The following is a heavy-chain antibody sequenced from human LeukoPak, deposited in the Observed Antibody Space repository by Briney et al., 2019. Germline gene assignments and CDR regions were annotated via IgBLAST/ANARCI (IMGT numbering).Heavy chain of an antibody. CDR1: GFTFRNYW. D-gene: IGHD2-15*01. CDR3: ARDGGLNTNFDS. J-gene: IGHJ4*02. Sequence: GGTLSLSCSASGFTFRNYWRGWLRQAQGKGREWVANTKPDGSAEYYADSVRGRFTTSRDNGNNFLYLQMNSLRAEDTAVYYCARDGGLNTNFDSWGQGTLVTVSS. CDR2: TKPDGSAE. V-gene: IGHV3-7*01.